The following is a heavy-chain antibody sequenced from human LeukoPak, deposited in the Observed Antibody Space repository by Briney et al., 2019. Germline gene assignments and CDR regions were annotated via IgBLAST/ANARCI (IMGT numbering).Heavy chain of an antibody. CDR3: AREDRYCSGGSCYS. Sequence: SETLSLTCNVSGDSISSYYWSWIRQPAGKGLEWIGRIYTSGSTNYNPSLKSRVIISVDTSKNQFSLELSSVTAADTAVYYCAREDRYCSGGSCYSWGQGTLVTVSS. D-gene: IGHD2-15*01. V-gene: IGHV4-4*07. J-gene: IGHJ4*02. CDR2: IYTSGST. CDR1: GDSISSYY.